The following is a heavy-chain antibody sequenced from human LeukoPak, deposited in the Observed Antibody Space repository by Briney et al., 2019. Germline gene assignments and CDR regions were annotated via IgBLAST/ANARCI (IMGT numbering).Heavy chain of an antibody. D-gene: IGHD3-10*01. J-gene: IGHJ4*02. CDR3: ARTTTPHYYGSGSYALGY. V-gene: IGHV3-30*19. CDR2: ISYDGSNK. CDR1: GFTFSSYG. Sequence: SLRLSCAASGFTFSSYGMHWVRQGPGKGLEWVAVISYDGSNKFYADSVKGRFTISRDNSKNTLYLQMSSLSAEDTAVYYCARTTTPHYYGSGSYALGYWGQGTLVTVPS.